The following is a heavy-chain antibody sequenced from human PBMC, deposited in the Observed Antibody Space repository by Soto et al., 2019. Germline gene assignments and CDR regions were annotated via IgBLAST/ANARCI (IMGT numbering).Heavy chain of an antibody. Sequence: EVQLVESGGGLVQPGGSLRLSCAASTFTFSAYWMTWVRQAPGKGLEWVANIKGDGSEKYYVDSVKGRFTISRDNAKYSLYLQMDSLGAEDTAVYYCVRSYHYYDFWGGGSRGGYFYGMDVWGQGTTVTVSS. V-gene: IGHV3-7*01. J-gene: IGHJ6*02. D-gene: IGHD3-3*01. CDR1: TFTFSAYW. CDR3: VRSYHYYDFWGGGSRGGYFYGMDV. CDR2: IKGDGSEK.